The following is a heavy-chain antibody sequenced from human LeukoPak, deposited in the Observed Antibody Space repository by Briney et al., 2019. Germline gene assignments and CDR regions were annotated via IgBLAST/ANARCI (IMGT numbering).Heavy chain of an antibody. CDR1: GFTVSSSY. CDR2: IYSGGST. D-gene: IGHD3-9*01. Sequence: GGSLRLPCAASGFTVSSSYMSWVRQSPGKGLEWVSVIYSGGSTYYADSVKGRFTISRDNSKNTLYLQMNSLRAEDTAVYYCASYILTGPFDYWGQGTLVTVSS. CDR3: ASYILTGPFDY. J-gene: IGHJ4*02. V-gene: IGHV3-53*01.